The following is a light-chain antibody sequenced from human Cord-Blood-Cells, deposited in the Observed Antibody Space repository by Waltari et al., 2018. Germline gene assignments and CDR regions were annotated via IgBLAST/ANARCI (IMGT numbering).Light chain of an antibody. CDR2: AAS. CDR1: QSISSY. J-gene: IGKJ1*01. Sequence: DIQMTQSPSSLSASVGDRVTITCRASQSISSYLNWYQQKPGKAPKLLIYAASSLQSGVPSRFSGSGFGTDFTLTISSLQPEDFATYHCQQSYSTLGTFGQGTKVEIK. V-gene: IGKV1-39*01. CDR3: QQSYSTLGT.